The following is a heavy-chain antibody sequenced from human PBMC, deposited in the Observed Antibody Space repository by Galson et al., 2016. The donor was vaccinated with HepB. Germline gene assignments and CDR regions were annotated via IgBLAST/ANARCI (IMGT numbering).Heavy chain of an antibody. CDR1: GFSLSTSEVG. Sequence: PALVKPTQTLTLTCTFSGFSLSTSEVGVGWIRQPPRKALEWLALIYWNDDKRYSPSLKSRLTITKDTSKHQVVLTMTNMDPVDSATYYCAHTSRFTVYGRTYYYYALDVWGQGTTVTVSS. CDR3: AHTSRFTVYGRTYYYYALDV. D-gene: IGHD5/OR15-5a*01. J-gene: IGHJ6*02. V-gene: IGHV2-5*01. CDR2: IYWNDDK.